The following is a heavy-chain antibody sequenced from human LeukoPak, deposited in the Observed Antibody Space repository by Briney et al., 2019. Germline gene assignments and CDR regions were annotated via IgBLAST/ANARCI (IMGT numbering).Heavy chain of an antibody. J-gene: IGHJ4*02. CDR2: IKSKTDGRTT. CDR1: GFTFSNAW. Sequence: GGSLRLSCAAPGFTFSNAWMSWVRQAPGKGLEWVGRIKSKTDGRTTDYAAPVKGRFTISRDDSKNTLYLQMNSLKTEDTAVYYCTTLMVRGVKDYWGQGTLVTVSS. CDR3: TTLMVRGVKDY. V-gene: IGHV3-15*01. D-gene: IGHD3-10*01.